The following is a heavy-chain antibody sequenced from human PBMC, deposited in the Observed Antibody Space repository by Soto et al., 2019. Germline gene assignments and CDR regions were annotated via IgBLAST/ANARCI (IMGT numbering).Heavy chain of an antibody. CDR1: GGTFSSYT. J-gene: IGHJ2*01. Sequence: QVQLVQSGAEVKKPGSSVKVSCKASGGTFSSYTISWVRQAPGQGLEWMGRIIPILGIANYAQKFQGRVTITADKSTSTAYMELSSLRSEDTAVYYCASSGDSYWYFDLWGRGTLVTFSS. D-gene: IGHD4-17*01. V-gene: IGHV1-69*02. CDR3: ASSGDSYWYFDL. CDR2: IIPILGIA.